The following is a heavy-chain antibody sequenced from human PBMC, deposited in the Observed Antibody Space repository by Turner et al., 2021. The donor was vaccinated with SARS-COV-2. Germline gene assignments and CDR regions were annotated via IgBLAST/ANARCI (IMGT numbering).Heavy chain of an antibody. CDR1: GGSISSSRYY. J-gene: IGHJ4*02. CDR2: IYYSGST. CDR3: ARHSPELRGDYFDY. Sequence: QLQLQESGPGLGKPSETLSLTCTVSGGSISSSRYYWGWIRQPPGTGLEWIGSIYYSGSTYYNPSLKSRVTISVDTSKNQFSLKLSSVTAADTAVYYCARHSPELRGDYFDYWGQGTLVTVSS. V-gene: IGHV4-39*01. D-gene: IGHD1-26*01.